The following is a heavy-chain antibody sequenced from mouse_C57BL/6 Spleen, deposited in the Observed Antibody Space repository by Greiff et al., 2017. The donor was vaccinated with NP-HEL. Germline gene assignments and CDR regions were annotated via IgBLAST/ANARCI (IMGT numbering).Heavy chain of an antibody. J-gene: IGHJ2*01. CDR1: GYAFSSYW. V-gene: IGHV1-80*01. CDR2: IYPGDGDT. D-gene: IGHD1-1*01. Sequence: QVQLQQSGAELVKPGASVKISCKASGYAFSSYWMNWVKQRPGKGLEWIGQIYPGDGDTNYNGKFKGKATLTADKSSSTAYMQLSSLTSEDSAVYFCARRGYYYGSSPLYFDDWGQGTTLTVSS. CDR3: ARRGYYYGSSPLYFDD.